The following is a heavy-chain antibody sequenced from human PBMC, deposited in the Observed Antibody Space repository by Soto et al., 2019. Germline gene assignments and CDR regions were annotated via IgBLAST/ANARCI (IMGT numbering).Heavy chain of an antibody. CDR3: ARDFVVGGPTINFYYGMDV. CDR2: IYSAGNT. V-gene: IGHV3-66*01. J-gene: IGHJ6*02. CDR1: GFTVSSNY. D-gene: IGHD1-26*01. Sequence: EVQLVESGGDLVQPGGSLRLYCAASGFTVSSNYMSWVRQAPGKGLEWISIIYSAGNTYYADSVKGRFTISRDNSKNTLYLQMNSLGAEDTAVYYCARDFVVGGPTINFYYGMDVWGQGTTVTVSS.